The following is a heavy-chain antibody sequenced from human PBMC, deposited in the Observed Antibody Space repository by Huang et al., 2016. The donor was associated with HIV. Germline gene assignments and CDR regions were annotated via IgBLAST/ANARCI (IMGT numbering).Heavy chain of an antibody. J-gene: IGHJ4*02. CDR1: GGSFRGYY. V-gene: IGHV4-34*02. CDR2: IDHGGST. CDR3: ARAKNYYDSGGYYYVLDY. Sequence: QVQLQQWGAGLLKPSETLSLSCAVYGGSFRGYYWSWIRQAPGQGREVIGEIDHGGSTNYNPSLKSRVTMSVDTSKNKFSLRLSSMTAADTAVFYCARAKNYYDSGGYYYVLDYWGQGTLVIVSS. D-gene: IGHD3-22*01.